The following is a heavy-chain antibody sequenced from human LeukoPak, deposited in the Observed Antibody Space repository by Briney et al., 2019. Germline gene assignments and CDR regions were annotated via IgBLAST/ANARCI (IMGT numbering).Heavy chain of an antibody. Sequence: PGGSLRLSCAASGFTFGSYAMSWVRQAPGKGLEWVSAISGSGGSTYYADSVKGRFTISRDNSKNTLYLQMNSLRAEDTAVYYCAKILVVAAQGILFDYWGQGTLVTVSS. CDR2: ISGSGGST. D-gene: IGHD2-15*01. J-gene: IGHJ4*02. CDR1: GFTFGSYA. V-gene: IGHV3-23*01. CDR3: AKILVVAAQGILFDY.